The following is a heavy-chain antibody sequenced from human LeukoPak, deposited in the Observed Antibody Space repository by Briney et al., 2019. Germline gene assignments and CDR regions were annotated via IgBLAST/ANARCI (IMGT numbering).Heavy chain of an antibody. CDR1: GGTFSSYA. D-gene: IGHD5-18*01. J-gene: IGHJ6*02. CDR2: IIPILGIA. V-gene: IGHV1-69*04. Sequence: ASVKVSCKASGGTFSSYAISWVRQAPGQGLEWMGRIIPILGIANYAQKFQGRVTITADKSTSTAYMELSSLKSEDTAVYYCARERDTAMVGYYYYGMDVWGQGTTVTVSS. CDR3: ARERDTAMVGYYYYGMDV.